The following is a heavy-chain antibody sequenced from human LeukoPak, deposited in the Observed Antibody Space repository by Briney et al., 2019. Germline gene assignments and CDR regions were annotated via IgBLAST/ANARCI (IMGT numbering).Heavy chain of an antibody. CDR3: AKDYSFSNFN. V-gene: IGHV3-7*03. J-gene: IGHJ4*02. CDR1: GFNVYNHW. Sequence: GGSLRLSCVASGFNVYNHWMTWVRQAPGKGLEWVANINEHGRETYYADSVKGRFTISRDNAKKSLYLQLNSLSVDDTAMYYCAKDYSFSNFNWGQGTLVTVSS. CDR2: INEHGRET. D-gene: IGHD2-15*01.